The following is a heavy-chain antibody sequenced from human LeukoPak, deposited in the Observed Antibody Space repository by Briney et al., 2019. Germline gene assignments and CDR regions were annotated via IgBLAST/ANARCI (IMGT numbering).Heavy chain of an antibody. CDR2: ISSSGSTI. CDR1: GFTFSDYY. J-gene: IGHJ1*01. Sequence: GGSLRLSCAAAGFTFSDYYMSWLRQAPGKGLEWVSYISSSGSTIYYADSVKGRFTISRDNAKNSLYLQMNSLRAEDTAVYYCAATVVAANGKQYFQHWGQGTLVTVSS. D-gene: IGHD2-15*01. CDR3: AATVVAANGKQYFQH. V-gene: IGHV3-11*01.